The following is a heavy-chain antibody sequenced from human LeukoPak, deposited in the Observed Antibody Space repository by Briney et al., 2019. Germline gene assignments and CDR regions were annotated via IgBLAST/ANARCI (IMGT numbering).Heavy chain of an antibody. V-gene: IGHV3-23*01. J-gene: IGHJ3*02. CDR2: ISGSGGST. D-gene: IGHD3-10*01. CDR1: GFTFSSYA. Sequence: GGSLRLSCAASGFTFSSYAMSWVRQAPGKGLEWVSAISGSGGSTYYADSVKGRFTISRDNSKNTLYLQMNSLRAEDTAVYYCAKDLPPSGGFGELYYSSSAVDAFDIWGQGTMVTVSS. CDR3: AKDLPPSGGFGELYYSSSAVDAFDI.